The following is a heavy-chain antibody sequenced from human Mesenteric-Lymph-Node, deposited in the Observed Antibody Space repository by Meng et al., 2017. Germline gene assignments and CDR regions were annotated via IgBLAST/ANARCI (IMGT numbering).Heavy chain of an antibody. D-gene: IGHD6-13*01. Sequence: HIPLKVSGPTLGKPTQTPPLPCTFSGFPPSTSGVGVGWIRQPPGKALELLALIYWNDDKRYSPSLKSRLTITKDTSKNQVVLTMTNMDPVDTATYYCAHMAIGIAAAGFNWFDPWGQGTLVTVSS. CDR1: GFPPSTSGVG. CDR2: IYWNDDK. V-gene: IGHV2-5*01. J-gene: IGHJ5*02. CDR3: AHMAIGIAAAGFNWFDP.